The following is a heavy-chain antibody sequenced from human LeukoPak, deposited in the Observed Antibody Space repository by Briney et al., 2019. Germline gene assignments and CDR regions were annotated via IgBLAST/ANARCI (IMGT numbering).Heavy chain of an antibody. CDR1: GGSINSYY. Sequence: SETLSLTCTVSGGSINSYYWSWIRQPAGKGLEWIGRIYSSGSTNYNPSLKSRVSMSVDTPKNQFSLKLTSVTAADTAVYYCARGGKATVVTMWGQGILVTVSS. D-gene: IGHD4-23*01. J-gene: IGHJ4*02. CDR3: ARGGKATVVTM. V-gene: IGHV4-4*07. CDR2: IYSSGST.